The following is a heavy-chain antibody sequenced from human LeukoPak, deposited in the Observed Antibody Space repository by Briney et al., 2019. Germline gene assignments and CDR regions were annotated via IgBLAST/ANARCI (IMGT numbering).Heavy chain of an antibody. Sequence: SVKVSCKASGGTFSSYAISWVRQAPGQGLEWMGGIIPIFGTANYAQKFQGRATITADESTSTAYMELSSLRSEDTAVYYCASAVVAYYYDSSGYSFDYWGQGTLVTVSS. D-gene: IGHD3-22*01. CDR3: ASAVVAYYYDSSGYSFDY. CDR2: IIPIFGTA. J-gene: IGHJ4*02. CDR1: GGTFSSYA. V-gene: IGHV1-69*13.